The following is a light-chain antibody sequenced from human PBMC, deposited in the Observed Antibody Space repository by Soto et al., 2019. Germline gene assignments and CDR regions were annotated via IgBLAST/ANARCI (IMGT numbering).Light chain of an antibody. J-gene: IGKJ1*01. CDR3: QPRSNWPWT. V-gene: IGKV3-11*02. CDR1: PSVSSY. CDR2: DAS. Sequence: EIVLTQSPATLSLSPGDKATLSCRASPSVSSYLAWYQQKPGQAPRLLMYDASIRATGIPARFSGTGSERDFTLTITSLEPQDFAVYFCQPRSNWPWTFGQGTKAEIK.